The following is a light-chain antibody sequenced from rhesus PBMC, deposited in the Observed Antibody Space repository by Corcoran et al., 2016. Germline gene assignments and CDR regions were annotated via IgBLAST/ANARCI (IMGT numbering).Light chain of an antibody. CDR1: QSVGSN. Sequence: ETVVTQSPATLSLSPGERATLSCRASQSVGSNLAWYQQKPGQAPKLLSYNASSRATGITDRFSGSGSGTEFTLTISILEPEDVGVYYCQQYNNWNSFGQGTKVEIK. CDR2: NAS. CDR3: QQYNNWNS. J-gene: IGKJ2*01. V-gene: IGKV3-42*02.